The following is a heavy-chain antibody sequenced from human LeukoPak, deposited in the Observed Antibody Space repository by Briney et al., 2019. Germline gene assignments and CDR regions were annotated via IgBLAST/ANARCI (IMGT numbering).Heavy chain of an antibody. Sequence: GASVKVSCTVSGYTLTELSMHWVRQAPGKGLEWMGGFDPEDGETIYAQKFQGRVTMTEDTSTDTAYMELSSLRSEDTAVYYCGTDRKDTAMMGYWGQGTLVTVSS. CDR2: FDPEDGET. CDR1: GYTLTELS. D-gene: IGHD5-18*01. CDR3: GTDRKDTAMMGY. J-gene: IGHJ4*02. V-gene: IGHV1-24*01.